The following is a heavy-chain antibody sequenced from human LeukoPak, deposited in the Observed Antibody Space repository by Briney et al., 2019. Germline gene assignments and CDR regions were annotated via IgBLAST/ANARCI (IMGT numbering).Heavy chain of an antibody. CDR3: ARDVGDWNFISYYMDV. J-gene: IGHJ6*03. CDR1: GDSVSSNSAA. Sequence: SQTFSLTCAISGDSVSSNSAAWNWIRQSPSRGLEWLGRAYYRSKWYNDYAVSVKSRITINPDTSKNQFSLQLNSVTPEDTAVYYCARDVGDWNFISYYMDVWGKGTTVTVSS. V-gene: IGHV6-1*01. D-gene: IGHD1-7*01. CDR2: AYYRSKWYN.